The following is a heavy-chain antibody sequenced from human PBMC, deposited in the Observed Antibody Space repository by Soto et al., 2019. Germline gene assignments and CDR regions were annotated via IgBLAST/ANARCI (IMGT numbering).Heavy chain of an antibody. J-gene: IGHJ4*02. Sequence: GGSLRLSCAASGFNFRSYAMSWVRQAPGKGLEWVSAIGGSSGSTDYADSVKGRFTISRDNSKNTLFLQMNSLRAEDTAVYYCAKDRSSTSCYAFDYWGQGTLVTVSS. CDR2: IGGSSGST. CDR1: GFNFRSYA. V-gene: IGHV3-23*01. D-gene: IGHD2-2*01. CDR3: AKDRSSTSCYAFDY.